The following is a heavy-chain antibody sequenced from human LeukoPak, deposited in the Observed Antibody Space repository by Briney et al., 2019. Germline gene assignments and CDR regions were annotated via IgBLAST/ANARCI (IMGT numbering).Heavy chain of an antibody. J-gene: IGHJ4*02. CDR1: GCTFTDYY. CDR2: INPNSGGT. Sequence: ASVKVSCEASGCTFTDYYMHWVRQAPGQGLEWLGWINPNSGGTNYAQKFQGRVTMTRDTSISTAYMELSRLRSDDTAVYYCAREYYDSSAYNQEAIDYWGQGTLVTVSS. CDR3: AREYYDSSAYNQEAIDY. V-gene: IGHV1-2*02. D-gene: IGHD3-22*01.